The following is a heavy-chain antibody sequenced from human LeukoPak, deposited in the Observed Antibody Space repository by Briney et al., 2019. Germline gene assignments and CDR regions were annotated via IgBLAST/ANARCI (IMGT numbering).Heavy chain of an antibody. V-gene: IGHV3-66*01. CDR2: IYSAGST. CDR1: GFSVSDKY. Sequence: PGGSLRLSCAASGFSVSDKYMKWVRQAPGKGLEWVSVIYSAGSTYYADSVKGRFTISRDNSENTLYLQMNSLRVEDTAVYYCARRTGSAIDYWGQGTLVTVSS. CDR3: ARRTGSAIDY. D-gene: IGHD1-26*01. J-gene: IGHJ4*02.